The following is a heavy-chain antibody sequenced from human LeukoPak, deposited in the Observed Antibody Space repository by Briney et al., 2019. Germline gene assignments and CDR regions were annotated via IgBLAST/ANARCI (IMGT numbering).Heavy chain of an antibody. CDR3: ARDKNWVVGDGAPNYYYYGMDV. J-gene: IGHJ6*02. V-gene: IGHV3-21*01. Sequence: GGSLRLSCAASGFTFSSYSMNWVRQAPGKGLEWVSSISSSSSYIYYADSVKGRFAISRDNAKNSLYLQMNSLRAEDTAVYYCARDKNWVVGDGAPNYYYYGMDVWGQGTTVTVSS. CDR2: ISSSSSYI. CDR1: GFTFSSYS. D-gene: IGHD3-16*01.